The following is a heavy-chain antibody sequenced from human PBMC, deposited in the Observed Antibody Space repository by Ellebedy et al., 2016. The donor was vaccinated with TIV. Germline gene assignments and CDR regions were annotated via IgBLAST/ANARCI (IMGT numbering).Heavy chain of an antibody. CDR1: GYTFTNYA. Sequence: AASVQVSCKASGYTFTNYAIHWVRQAPGQRLEWMGWINAGNGNTGYSQKFQGRVTITRDTSANTAYMELSSLRSEDTAMYYCAKLAYGLQFDPWGQGTLVTVSS. D-gene: IGHD4-17*01. CDR3: AKLAYGLQFDP. V-gene: IGHV1-3*01. J-gene: IGHJ5*02. CDR2: INAGNGNT.